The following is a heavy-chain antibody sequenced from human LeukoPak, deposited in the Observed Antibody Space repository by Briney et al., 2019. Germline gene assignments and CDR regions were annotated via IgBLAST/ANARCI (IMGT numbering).Heavy chain of an antibody. D-gene: IGHD2-21*02. CDR1: GYTFTSYA. Sequence: GASVKVSCKASGYTFTSYAMHWVRQAPGQRLGWMGWINAGNGNTKYSQEFQGRVTITRDTSASTAYMELSSLRSEDMAVYYCARECGGDCYGAFDYWGQGTLVTVSS. CDR3: ARECGGDCYGAFDY. CDR2: INAGNGNT. J-gene: IGHJ4*02. V-gene: IGHV1-3*03.